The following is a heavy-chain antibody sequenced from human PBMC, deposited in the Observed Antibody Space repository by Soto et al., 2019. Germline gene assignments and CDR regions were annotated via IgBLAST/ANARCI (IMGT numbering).Heavy chain of an antibody. CDR2: INHSGST. J-gene: IGHJ6*03. CDR3: AAGSRGGGYYYYYYLDV. V-gene: IGHV4-34*01. CDR1: GGSFSGYY. D-gene: IGHD3-10*01. Sequence: SETLSLTCAVYGGSFSGYYWSWIREPPGKGLEWIGEINHSGSTNYNPSLKSRVTISGGASNNQYSPKQQSAAAAGAAGVYCAAGSRGGGYYYYYYLDVWGKGTTVTVSS.